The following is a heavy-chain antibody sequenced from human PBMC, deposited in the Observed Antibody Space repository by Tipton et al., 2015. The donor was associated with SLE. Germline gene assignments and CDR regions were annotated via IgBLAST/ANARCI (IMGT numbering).Heavy chain of an antibody. CDR2: IYYSGST. D-gene: IGHD3-9*01. V-gene: IGHV4-39*07. CDR1: GDSFRRSNYY. J-gene: IGHJ4*01. Sequence: TLSLTCTVSGDSFRRSNYYWAWIRQPPGKGLEWIGSIYYSGSTYFDPSLKSRVTISIDTSKNQFSLKLTSVTAADTAIYYCARHYGIMSTPLYYFDSWGQGALVTVSS. CDR3: ARHYGIMSTPLYYFDS.